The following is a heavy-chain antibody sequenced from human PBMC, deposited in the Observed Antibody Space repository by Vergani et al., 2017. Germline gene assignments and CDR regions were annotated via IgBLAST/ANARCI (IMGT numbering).Heavy chain of an antibody. J-gene: IGHJ5*02. Sequence: QLQLQESGPGLVKPSETLSLTCTVSGGSISSSSYYWGWIRQPPGKGLEWIGSIYYSGSTYYNPSLKSRVTISVDTSKNQFSLKLSSVTAADTAVYYCARQGPCSSTSCYNWFDPWGQGTLVTFSS. CDR1: GGSISSSSYY. D-gene: IGHD2-2*01. CDR2: IYYSGST. V-gene: IGHV4-39*01. CDR3: ARQGPCSSTSCYNWFDP.